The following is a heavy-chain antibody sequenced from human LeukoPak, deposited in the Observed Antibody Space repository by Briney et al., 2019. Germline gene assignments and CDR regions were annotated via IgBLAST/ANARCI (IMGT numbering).Heavy chain of an antibody. D-gene: IGHD3/OR15-3a*01. V-gene: IGHV3-30-3*01. CDR1: GFTFSSYA. CDR2: ISYDGSNK. J-gene: IGHJ5*02. CDR3: AVVDTNWFDP. Sequence: GGSLRLSCAASGFTFSSYAMHWVRQAPGKGLEWVAVISYDGSNKYYADSVKGRFTISRDNSKNTLYLQMNSLRAGDTAVYYCAVVDTNWFDPWGQGTLVTVSS.